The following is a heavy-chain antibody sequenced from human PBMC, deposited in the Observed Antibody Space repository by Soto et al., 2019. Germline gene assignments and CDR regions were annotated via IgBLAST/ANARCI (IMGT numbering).Heavy chain of an antibody. CDR2: VIPMFAMT. Sequence: QMQLVQSGAEVKKPGSSVKVSCEASGGTFSSHGLSWVRQAPGQGLEWMGGVIPMFAMTDIAKKFQARVTITADASTSTAYLELSGLTPKHTAVYYCARVRVASVPLNYDMDVWGQGTTVTVSS. V-gene: IGHV1-69*01. D-gene: IGHD5-12*01. CDR1: GGTFSSHG. J-gene: IGHJ6*02. CDR3: ARVRVASVPLNYDMDV.